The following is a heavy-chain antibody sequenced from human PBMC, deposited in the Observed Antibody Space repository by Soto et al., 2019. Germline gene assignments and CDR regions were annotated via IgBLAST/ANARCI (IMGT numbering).Heavy chain of an antibody. V-gene: IGHV3-23*01. J-gene: IGHJ6*02. CDR1: GFTFSSYA. CDR2: ISGSGGST. CDR3: AKRGTTIVPQGADYYGMDV. Sequence: GESLKISCAASGFTFSSYAMSWVRQAPGKGLEWVSAISGSGGSTYYADSVKGRFTISRDNSKNTLYLQMNSLRAEDTAVYYCAKRGTTIVPQGADYYGMDVWGQGTSVTLSS. D-gene: IGHD3-22*01.